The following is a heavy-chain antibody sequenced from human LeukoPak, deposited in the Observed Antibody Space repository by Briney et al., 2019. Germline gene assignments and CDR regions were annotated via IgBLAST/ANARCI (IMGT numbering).Heavy chain of an antibody. CDR3: ARDYLISGDYYYYGMDV. Sequence: SETLSLTCTVSGGSISSGGYYWSWIRQHPGKGLEWIVYIYYSGSTYYNPSLKSRVTISVDTSKNQFSLKLSSVTAADTAVYYCARDYLISGDYYYYGMDVWGQGTTVTVSS. CDR2: IYYSGST. V-gene: IGHV4-31*03. D-gene: IGHD3-10*01. CDR1: GGSISSGGYY. J-gene: IGHJ6*02.